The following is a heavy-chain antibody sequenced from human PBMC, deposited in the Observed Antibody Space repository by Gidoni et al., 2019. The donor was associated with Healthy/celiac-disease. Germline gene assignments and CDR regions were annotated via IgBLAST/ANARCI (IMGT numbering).Heavy chain of an antibody. CDR3: AMKATPEEDYYGMDV. Sequence: QVQLVESGGGVVQPGRSLRLPCAASGFTFSSYGMHWVRQAPGKGLEWVAVISDDGSNKYYADAVKGRFTISRDNSKNTLYLQMNSLRAEETAVYYCAMKATPEEDYYGMDVWGQGTTVTVSS. V-gene: IGHV3-30*03. CDR2: ISDDGSNK. J-gene: IGHJ6*02. CDR1: GFTFSSYG. D-gene: IGHD5-12*01.